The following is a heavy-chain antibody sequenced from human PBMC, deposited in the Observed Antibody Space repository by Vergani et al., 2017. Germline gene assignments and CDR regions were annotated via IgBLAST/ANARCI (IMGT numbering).Heavy chain of an antibody. Sequence: EVQLLESGGDLVQPGGSLRLSCAASGFTFNHYAMNWVRQAPGKGLEWVSGISGSGGSTYYAGSVKGRFTISRDSSKNTLYLQMNSLSAGDTAVYYCAKANPRNSGYDYRYYDHSIDVWGQGTTVTVSS. D-gene: IGHD5-12*01. CDR2: ISGSGGST. J-gene: IGHJ6*02. CDR1: GFTFNHYA. V-gene: IGHV3-23*01. CDR3: AKANPRNSGYDYRYYDHSIDV.